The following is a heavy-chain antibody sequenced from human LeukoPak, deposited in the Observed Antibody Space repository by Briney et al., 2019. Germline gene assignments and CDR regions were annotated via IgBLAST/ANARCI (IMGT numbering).Heavy chain of an antibody. J-gene: IGHJ4*02. CDR2: IYYSGST. D-gene: IGHD5-12*01. CDR1: GGSISSYY. Sequence: SETLSLTCTVSGGSISSYYWSWIRQPPGKGLEWIGYIYYSGSTNYNPSLKSRVTISVDTSKNQFSLKLSSVTAADPAVDYCARVFNGYDYLDYWGQGTLVTVSS. CDR3: ARVFNGYDYLDY. V-gene: IGHV4-59*12.